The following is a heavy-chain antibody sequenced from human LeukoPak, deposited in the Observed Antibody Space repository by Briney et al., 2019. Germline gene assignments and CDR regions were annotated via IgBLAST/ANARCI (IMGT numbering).Heavy chain of an antibody. CDR2: ISYDGSNK. V-gene: IGHV3-30-3*01. J-gene: IGHJ3*02. D-gene: IGHD6-19*01. Sequence: GGSLRLSCAASGFTFSSYAMHWVRQAPGKGLEWVAVISYDGSNKYYADSVKGRFTISRDNSKNSLYLQMDSLRAEDTAVYYCARGAWGGIAVAGKAYAFDIWGQGTMVTVSS. CDR1: GFTFSSYA. CDR3: ARGAWGGIAVAGKAYAFDI.